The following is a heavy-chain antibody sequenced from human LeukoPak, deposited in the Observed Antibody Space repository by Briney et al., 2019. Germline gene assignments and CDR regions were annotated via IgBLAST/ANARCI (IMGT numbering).Heavy chain of an antibody. CDR1: GYTFTGYY. CDR2: ISAYNGNT. J-gene: IGHJ4*02. D-gene: IGHD2-15*01. Sequence: RASVKVSCKASGYTFTGYYIHWVRRAPGQGLEWMGWISAYNGNTNYAQKLQGRVTMTTDTSTTTAYMEPRSLRSDDTAVYYCAREMGYCSGGSCYPFDYWGQGTLVTVSS. CDR3: AREMGYCSGGSCYPFDY. V-gene: IGHV1-18*04.